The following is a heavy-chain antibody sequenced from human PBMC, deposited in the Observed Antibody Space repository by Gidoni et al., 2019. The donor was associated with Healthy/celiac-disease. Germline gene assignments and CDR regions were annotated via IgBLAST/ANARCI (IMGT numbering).Heavy chain of an antibody. CDR3: ARGPYYYDSSGFLGFDY. CDR1: GYTFTSYD. V-gene: IGHV1-8*01. J-gene: IGHJ4*02. Sequence: VQLVQSGAEVKKPGASVKVSCKAAGYTFTSYDINWVRQATGQGLEWMGWMHPNSGNTGYAQKFQGRVTMTRNTSISTAYMELSSLRSEDTAVYYCARGPYYYDSSGFLGFDYWGQGTLVTVSS. D-gene: IGHD3-22*01. CDR2: MHPNSGNT.